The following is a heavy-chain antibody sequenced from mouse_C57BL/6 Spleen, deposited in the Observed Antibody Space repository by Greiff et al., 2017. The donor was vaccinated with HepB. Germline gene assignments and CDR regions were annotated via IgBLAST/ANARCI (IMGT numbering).Heavy chain of an antibody. J-gene: IGHJ1*03. CDR3: ARRGITTVVADWYFDV. CDR1: GYTFTSYW. Sequence: QVQLKQSGAELVRPGTSVKLSCKASGYTFTSYWMHWVKQRPGQGLEWIGVIDPSDSYTNYNQKFKGKATLTVDTSSSTAYMQLSSLTSEDSAVYYCARRGITTVVADWYFDVWGTGTTVTVSS. D-gene: IGHD1-1*01. V-gene: IGHV1-59*01. CDR2: IDPSDSYT.